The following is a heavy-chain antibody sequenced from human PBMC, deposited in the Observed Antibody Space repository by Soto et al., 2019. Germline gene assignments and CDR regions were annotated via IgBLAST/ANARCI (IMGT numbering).Heavy chain of an antibody. J-gene: IGHJ5*02. CDR1: GYTFNTYG. D-gene: IGHD3-3*01. V-gene: IGHV1-18*01. Sequence: VKVSCKTSGYTFNTYGINWVRQAPGQGLELMGWISAYDGKTTYAEKFQGRVTLTTDTSTSTAYMELRSLRSDDTAIYYCARDPHEFWTSYWFDPWGQGTPVTVS. CDR3: ARDPHEFWTSYWFDP. CDR2: ISAYDGKT.